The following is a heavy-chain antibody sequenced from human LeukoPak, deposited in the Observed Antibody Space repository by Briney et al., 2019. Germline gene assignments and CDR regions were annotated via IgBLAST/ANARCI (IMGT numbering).Heavy chain of an antibody. J-gene: IGHJ6*03. CDR3: ARGIAVAGTNYYYYMDV. D-gene: IGHD6-19*01. Sequence: SVKVSCKASGGTFSSYTISWVRQAPGQGLEWMGRIIPILGIANYAQKFQGRVTITADKSTSTAYMELSSLRSEDTAVYYCARGIAVAGTNYYYYMDVCGKGTTVTVSS. CDR1: GGTFSSYT. CDR2: IIPILGIA. V-gene: IGHV1-69*02.